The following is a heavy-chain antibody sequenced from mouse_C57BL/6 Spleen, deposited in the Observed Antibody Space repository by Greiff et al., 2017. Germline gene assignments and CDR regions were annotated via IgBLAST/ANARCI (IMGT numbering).Heavy chain of an antibody. CDR2: FYPGSGSI. CDR3: ARHEDDYYGSSVYFDY. Sequence: VKLQESGAELVKPGASVKLSCKASGYTFTEYTIHWVKQRSGQGLEWIGWFYPGSGSIKYNEKFKDKATLTADKSSSTVYMELSRLTSEDSAVYFCARHEDDYYGSSVYFDYWGQGTTLTVSS. D-gene: IGHD1-1*01. CDR1: GYTFTEYT. V-gene: IGHV1-62-2*01. J-gene: IGHJ2*01.